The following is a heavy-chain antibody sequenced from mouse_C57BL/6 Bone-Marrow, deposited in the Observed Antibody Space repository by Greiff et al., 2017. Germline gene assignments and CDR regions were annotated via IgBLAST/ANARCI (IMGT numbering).Heavy chain of an antibody. CDR3: EVNPWFAY. V-gene: IGHV5-17*01. CDR2: ISSGSSTI. J-gene: IGHJ3*01. D-gene: IGHD2-12*01. CDR1: GFTFSDYG. Sequence: DVKLVESGGGLVKPGGSLKLSCAASGFTFSDYGMHWVRQAPEKGLEWVAYISSGSSTIYYADTVKGRFTISRDNAKNTLFLQMTSLRSEDTAMYYCEVNPWFAYWGQGTLVTVSA.